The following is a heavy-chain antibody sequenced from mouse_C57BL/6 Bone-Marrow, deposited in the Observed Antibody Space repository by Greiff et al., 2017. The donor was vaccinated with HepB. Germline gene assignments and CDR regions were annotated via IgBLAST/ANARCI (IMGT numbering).Heavy chain of an antibody. CDR2: IYPRSGNT. Sequence: QVQLQQSGAELARPGASVKLSCKASGYTFTSYGISWVKQRTGQGLEWIGEIYPRSGNTYYNEKFKGKATLTADKSSSTAYMELRSLTSEDSAVYFCARSPYYYGSSYGYFDYWGQGTTLTVSS. J-gene: IGHJ2*01. CDR3: ARSPYYYGSSYGYFDY. V-gene: IGHV1-81*01. CDR1: GYTFTSYG. D-gene: IGHD1-1*01.